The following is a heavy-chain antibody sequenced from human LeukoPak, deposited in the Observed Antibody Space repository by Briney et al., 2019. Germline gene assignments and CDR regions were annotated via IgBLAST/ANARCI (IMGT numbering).Heavy chain of an antibody. CDR1: GYTFTGYY. CDR2: INPSGGST. V-gene: IGHV1-46*01. D-gene: IGHD4-23*01. CDR3: ARDPYGGPFDY. Sequence: ASLKVSCKASGYTFTGYYMHWVRLAPGQGLEWMGIINPSGGSTSYAQKFQGRVTMTRDMSTSTVYMELSSLRSEDTAVYYCARDPYGGPFDYWGQGTLVTVSS. J-gene: IGHJ4*02.